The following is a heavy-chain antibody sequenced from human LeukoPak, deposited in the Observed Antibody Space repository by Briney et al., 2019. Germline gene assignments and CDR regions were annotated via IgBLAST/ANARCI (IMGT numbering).Heavy chain of an antibody. J-gene: IGHJ4*02. Sequence: NSSETLSLTCAVYGGSFSGYYWSWIRQPPGKGLEWIGEINHSGSTNYNPSLKSRVTISVDTSKNQFSLKLSSVTAADTAVYYCARRGDGYNSDYWGQGTLVTVSS. CDR3: ARRGDGYNSDY. D-gene: IGHD5-24*01. CDR1: GGSFSGYY. CDR2: INHSGST. V-gene: IGHV4-34*01.